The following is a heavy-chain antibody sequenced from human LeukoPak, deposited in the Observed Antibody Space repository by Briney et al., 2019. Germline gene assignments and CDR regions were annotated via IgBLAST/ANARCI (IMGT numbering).Heavy chain of an antibody. J-gene: IGHJ5*02. V-gene: IGHV3-21*01. CDR3: ARDRSPS. CDR1: GFTFSSYS. Sequence: GGSLRLSCAASGFTFSSYSMNWVRQAPGKGLEWVSSISSSSSNIYYADPVKGRFTISRDNAKNSLYLQMNSLRVEDTAVYYCARDRSPSWGQGTLVTVSS. CDR2: ISSSSSNI.